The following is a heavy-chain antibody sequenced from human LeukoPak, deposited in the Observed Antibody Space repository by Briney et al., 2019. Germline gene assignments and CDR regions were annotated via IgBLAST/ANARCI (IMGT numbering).Heavy chain of an antibody. CDR2: IYYSGST. J-gene: IGHJ4*02. CDR3: ARVYCSSTSCLFGY. Sequence: PSETLSLTCTVSGGSISSRDYYWSWIRQPPGKGLEWIGYIYYSGSTYYNPSLKSRVTISVDTSKNQFSLKLSSVTAADTAVYYCARVYCSSTSCLFGYWGQGTLVTVSS. CDR1: GGSISSRDYY. D-gene: IGHD2-2*01. V-gene: IGHV4-30-4*01.